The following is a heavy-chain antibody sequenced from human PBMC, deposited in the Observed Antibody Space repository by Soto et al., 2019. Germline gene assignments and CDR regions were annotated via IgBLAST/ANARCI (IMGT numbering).Heavy chain of an antibody. J-gene: IGHJ1*01. CDR2: ISGSGGST. CDR1: GFTFSSYA. Sequence: EVQLLESGGGLVQPGGSLRLSCAAAGFTFSSYAMSWVRQAPGKGLEWVSAISGSGGSTYYADSVKGRFTISRDNFKNAQYLKMSSLRTEETAAYYWAKDWRQWLATGGYFQRWGQGTLVTVSS. D-gene: IGHD6-19*01. CDR3: AKDWRQWLATGGYFQR. V-gene: IGHV3-23*01.